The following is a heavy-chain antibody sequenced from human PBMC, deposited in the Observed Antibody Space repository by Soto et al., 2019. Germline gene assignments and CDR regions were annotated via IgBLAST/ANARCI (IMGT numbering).Heavy chain of an antibody. V-gene: IGHV4-39*01. J-gene: IGHJ5*02. CDR3: ARHSLALRKNNWFDP. CDR1: GDSIINSDFY. CDR2: IFYLGSS. Sequence: EPLSLTCTVSGDSIINSDFYWGWVRQPPGKGLEWIGSIFYLGSSYYNPSLKSRVTMSVDTSKNQFSLRLRSVTAADTALYFCARHSLALRKNNWFDPWGQGIMVTVAS. D-gene: IGHD3-3*02.